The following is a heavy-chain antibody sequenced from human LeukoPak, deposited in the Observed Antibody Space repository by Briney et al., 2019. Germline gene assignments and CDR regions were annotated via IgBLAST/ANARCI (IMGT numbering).Heavy chain of an antibody. V-gene: IGHV3-7*01. Sequence: PGGSLRLSCAASGFTFSDTWMHWVRQAPGKGLEWVANIKQDGSEKYYVDSVKGRFTISRDNAKNSLYLQMNSLRAEDTAVYYCAREWELLELLDYWGQGTLVTVSS. CDR2: IKQDGSEK. D-gene: IGHD1-26*01. CDR1: GFTFSDTW. CDR3: AREWELLELLDY. J-gene: IGHJ4*02.